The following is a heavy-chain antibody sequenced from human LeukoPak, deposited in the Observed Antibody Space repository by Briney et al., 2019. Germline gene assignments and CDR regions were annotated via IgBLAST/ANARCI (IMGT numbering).Heavy chain of an antibody. Sequence: PGGSLRLSCAASGFTFDDYVMHWVRQAPGKGLEWVSGITWNSDTIAYADSVKGRFIISRDDSKNTLYVEMNSLRLDDTAIYYCARGPPTSRSGAHFDYWGQGSLVTVSP. CDR1: GFTFDDYV. J-gene: IGHJ4*02. D-gene: IGHD5-12*01. CDR2: ITWNSDTI. V-gene: IGHV3-9*01. CDR3: ARGPPTSRSGAHFDY.